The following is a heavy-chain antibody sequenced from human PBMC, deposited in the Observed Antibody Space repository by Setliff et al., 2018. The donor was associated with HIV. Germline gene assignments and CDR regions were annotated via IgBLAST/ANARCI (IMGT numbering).Heavy chain of an antibody. Sequence: ASVKVSCKASGYRFNTYGISWVRQAPGQGLEWMGWISPYNGDTRFAQSLQGRVTVTSDTSTSTVYMDLSGLRPEDTAVYYCARETQTGSGSYLVWGQGALVTVSS. D-gene: IGHD3-10*01. CDR1: GYRFNTYG. J-gene: IGHJ4*02. CDR3: ARETQTGSGSYLV. CDR2: ISPYNGDT. V-gene: IGHV1-18*01.